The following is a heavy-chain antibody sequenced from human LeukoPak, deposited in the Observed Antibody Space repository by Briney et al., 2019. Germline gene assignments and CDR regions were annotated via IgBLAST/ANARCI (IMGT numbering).Heavy chain of an antibody. CDR2: INPSGGST. CDR3: ARQSSNWNYYYYYMDV. J-gene: IGHJ6*03. D-gene: IGHD1-20*01. CDR1: GYTFTSYY. Sequence: VASVKVSCKASGYTFTSYYMHWVRQAPGQGLEWMGIINPSGGSTSYAQKFQGRVTMTRDMSTSTVYMELSSLRSEDTAVYYCARQSSNWNYYYYYMDVWGKGTTVTISS. V-gene: IGHV1-46*01.